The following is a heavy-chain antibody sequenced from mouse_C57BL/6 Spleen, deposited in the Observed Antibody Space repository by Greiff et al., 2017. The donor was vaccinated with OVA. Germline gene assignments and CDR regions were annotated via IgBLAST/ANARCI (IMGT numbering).Heavy chain of an antibody. CDR2: ISSGGSYT. J-gene: IGHJ2*01. CDR3: ARHGNPVDY. D-gene: IGHD4-1*01. V-gene: IGHV5-6*01. CDR1: GFTFSSYG. Sequence: EVKLVESGGDLVKPGGSLKLSCAASGFTFSSYGMSWVRQTPDKRLEWVATISSGGSYTYYPDSVKGRFTISRDNAKNTLYLQMSSLKSEDTAMYYCARHGNPVDYWGQGTTLTVSS.